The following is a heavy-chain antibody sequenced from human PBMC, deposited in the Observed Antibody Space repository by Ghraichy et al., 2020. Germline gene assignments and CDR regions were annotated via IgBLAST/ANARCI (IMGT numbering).Heavy chain of an antibody. CDR2: ISRSSSTI. CDR3: AVKRGWFGESLDAFDI. Sequence: GGSLSLSCAASGFTFSSYSMNWVRQAPGKGLEWVSTISRSSSTIFYADSVKGRFTISRDNVKNSLFLQMNSLRDEDTAVYYCAVKRGWFGESLDAFDIWGQGTLVTVSS. J-gene: IGHJ3*02. D-gene: IGHD3-10*01. V-gene: IGHV3-48*02. CDR1: GFTFSSYS.